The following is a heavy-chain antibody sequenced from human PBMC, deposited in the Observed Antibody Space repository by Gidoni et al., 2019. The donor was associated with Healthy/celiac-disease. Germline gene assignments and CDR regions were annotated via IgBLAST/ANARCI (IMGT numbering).Heavy chain of an antibody. J-gene: IGHJ6*03. CDR2: SYTSGSH. CDR3: AREIGSGSYFDYYYYMDV. D-gene: IGHD3-10*01. V-gene: IGHV4-61*02. Sequence: QVQLQESGPGLVKPSQTLSLTCTVSGGSISIGSYYWSWTRQPAGKGLGWIGLSYTSGSHNYNPSLKSRVTMSVDTSKNQFSLKLSSVTAADTAVYYCAREIGSGSYFDYYYYMDVWGKGTTVTVSS. CDR1: GGSISIGSYY.